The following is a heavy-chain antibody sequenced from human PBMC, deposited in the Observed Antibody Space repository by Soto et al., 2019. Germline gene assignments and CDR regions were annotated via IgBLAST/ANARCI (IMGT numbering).Heavy chain of an antibody. V-gene: IGHV3-23*01. D-gene: IGHD6-19*01. Sequence: GGPQRHSNPASELTFINHAMRCIRQKPRKGLEWVSAISGSGGSTYYADSVKGRFTISRDNSKNTLYLQINSLRAEDTAVYYCAKCKALVIAVAPAGYWGQGTLVTVSS. CDR2: ISGSGGST. CDR1: ELTFINHA. CDR3: AKCKALVIAVAPAGY. J-gene: IGHJ4*02.